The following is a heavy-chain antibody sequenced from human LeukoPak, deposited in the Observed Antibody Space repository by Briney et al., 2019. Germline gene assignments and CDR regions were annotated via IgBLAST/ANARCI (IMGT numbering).Heavy chain of an antibody. CDR2: IRSKANSYAT. Sequence: GGSLRLSCAASGFTFSGSAIHWVRQASGKGLEWVGRIRSKANSYATAYAASVKGRFTISRDDSKNMAYLQMNSLKAEDTAVYYCTRRVDSSRYFDYWGQGTLVTVSS. V-gene: IGHV3-73*01. CDR3: TRRVDSSRYFDY. D-gene: IGHD6-19*01. J-gene: IGHJ4*02. CDR1: GFTFSGSA.